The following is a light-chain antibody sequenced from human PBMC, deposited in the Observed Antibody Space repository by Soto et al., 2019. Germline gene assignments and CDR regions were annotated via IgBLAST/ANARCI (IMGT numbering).Light chain of an antibody. V-gene: IGKV3-20*01. CDR1: QSLTNSY. CDR3: QQYFRSPWT. J-gene: IGKJ1*01. Sequence: MVLTKYTATLSLSHGTRATLSCRASQSLTNSYIAWYQVKPGQAPRLLIYGASTRATGIPARFSGSGSGTEFTLTISSLQSEDFAVYYCQQYFRSPWTFGQGTKVDI. CDR2: GAS.